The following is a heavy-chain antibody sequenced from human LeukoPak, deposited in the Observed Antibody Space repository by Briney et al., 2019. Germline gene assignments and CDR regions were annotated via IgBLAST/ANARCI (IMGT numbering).Heavy chain of an antibody. J-gene: IGHJ4*02. CDR3: AKGHDSSGYYYSD. CDR2: ISYDGSNK. CDR1: GFTFSSYA. Sequence: GRSLRLSCAASGFTFSSYAMHWVRQAPGKGLEWVAVISYDGSNKYYADSVKGRFTISRDNSKNTLYLQMNSLRAEDTAVYYCAKGHDSSGYYYSDWGQGTLVTVSS. D-gene: IGHD3-22*01. V-gene: IGHV3-30*04.